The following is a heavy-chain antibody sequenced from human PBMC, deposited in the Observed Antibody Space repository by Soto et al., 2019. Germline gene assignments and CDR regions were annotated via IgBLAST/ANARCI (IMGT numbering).Heavy chain of an antibody. CDR3: ARLQAAAGDNDLTFDY. D-gene: IGHD6-13*01. V-gene: IGHV5-51*01. CDR2: IYPGDSET. CDR1: GYSFITYW. J-gene: IGHJ4*02. Sequence: GESLKISCKGSGYSFITYWIGWVRQTPGRGLEWMGIIYPGDSETRYSPSFQGQVTISADKSISTAYLQWSSLKASDTAMYYCARLQAAAGDNDLTFDYWGQGTLVTVSS.